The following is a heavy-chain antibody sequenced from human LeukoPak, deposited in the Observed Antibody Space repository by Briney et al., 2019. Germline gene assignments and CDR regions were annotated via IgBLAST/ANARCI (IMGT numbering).Heavy chain of an antibody. CDR3: ARVLRGYSGYDSDF. J-gene: IGHJ4*02. CDR1: EFTLSRHS. Sequence: GGSLRLSCAAPEFTLSRHSISSVRQATAKGLERVSVISGSGANTHYADSVKGRFTNSREHPKNPLYPQKNRLRPEGMAVKYCARVLRGYSGYDSDFWGQGTLVTVSS. CDR2: ISGSGANT. D-gene: IGHD5-12*01. V-gene: IGHV3-23*01.